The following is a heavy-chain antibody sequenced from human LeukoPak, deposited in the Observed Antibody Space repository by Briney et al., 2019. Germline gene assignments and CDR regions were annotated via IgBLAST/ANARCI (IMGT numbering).Heavy chain of an antibody. CDR1: GGTFSSYA. J-gene: IGHJ3*02. V-gene: IGHV1-69*05. D-gene: IGHD2-8*01. CDR2: IIPIFGTA. CDR3: ARDRSLMVYAIRAFDI. Sequence: PAASVKVSCKASGGTFSSYAISWVRQAPGQGLEWMGRIIPIFGTANYAQKFQGRVTITTDESTSTAYMELSSLRSEDTAVYYCARDRSLMVYAIRAFDIWGQGTMVTVSS.